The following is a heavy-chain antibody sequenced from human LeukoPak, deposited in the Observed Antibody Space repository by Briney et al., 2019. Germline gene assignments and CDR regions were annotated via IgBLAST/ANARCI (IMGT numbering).Heavy chain of an antibody. CDR3: ARRGRVVVPL. J-gene: IGHJ4*02. CDR2: IYYGGTT. CDR1: GGSVGSSASY. D-gene: IGHD2-21*01. V-gene: IGHV4-39*01. Sequence: SETLSLSCTASGGSVGSSASYWVWVRQPPGKGLERVVSIYYGGTTHYNPSLKSRVTVSVDTSKNQSSLSLTSVTAADTAVYYCARRGRVVVPLWGQGTLVTVSS.